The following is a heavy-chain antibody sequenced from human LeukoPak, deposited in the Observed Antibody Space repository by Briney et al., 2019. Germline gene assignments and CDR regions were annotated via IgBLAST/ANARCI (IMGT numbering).Heavy chain of an antibody. CDR1: GYTVTSYG. D-gene: IGHD3-10*01. J-gene: IGHJ4*02. Sequence: ASVKVSCKASGYTVTSYGISWVRQAPGQGLEWMGWISTYNGNTNYVQKLQGRVTMTTDTSTTTAYMELRSLRSDDTAVYYCARSTGELLEGYWGQGTLVTVSS. CDR2: ISTYNGNT. V-gene: IGHV1-18*04. CDR3: ARSTGELLEGY.